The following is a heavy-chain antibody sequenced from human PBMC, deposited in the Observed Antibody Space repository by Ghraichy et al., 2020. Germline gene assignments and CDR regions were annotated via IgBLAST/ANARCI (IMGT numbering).Heavy chain of an antibody. J-gene: IGHJ6*02. CDR3: AKDRYDSPRYGMDV. Sequence: LSLTCAASGFTFSNNAMSWVRQAPGKGLEWVSAISVSGASTYFADSVKGRFTISRDNSKNTLYLQMNSLRAEDTAVYYCAKDRYDSPRYGMDVWGQGTTVTVSS. CDR2: ISVSGAST. D-gene: IGHD3-22*01. CDR1: GFTFSNNA. V-gene: IGHV3-23*01.